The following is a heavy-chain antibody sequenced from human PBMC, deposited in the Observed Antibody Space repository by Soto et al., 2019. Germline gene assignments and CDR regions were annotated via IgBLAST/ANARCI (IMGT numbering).Heavy chain of an antibody. V-gene: IGHV5-10-1*01. CDR3: ARQSGDFWSGSPLCYYYGMDV. CDR1: GYSFTSYW. D-gene: IGHD3-3*01. J-gene: IGHJ6*02. CDR2: IDPSDSYT. Sequence: GESLKISCKGSGYSFTSYWISWVRQMPGKGLEWMGRIDPSDSYTNYSPSFQGHVTISADKSISTAYLQWSSLKASDTAMYYCARQSGDFWSGSPLCYYYGMDVWGQGTTVTVSS.